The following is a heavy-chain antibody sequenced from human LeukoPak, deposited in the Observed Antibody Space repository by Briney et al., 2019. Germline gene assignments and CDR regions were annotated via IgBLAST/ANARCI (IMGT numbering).Heavy chain of an antibody. CDR2: INHSGST. V-gene: IGHV4-34*01. CDR3: ARGGAGDCSGGSCLYYFDY. D-gene: IGHD2-15*01. CDR1: GGAFSGYY. J-gene: IGHJ4*02. Sequence: SETLSLTCAVYGGAFSGYYWSWIRQPPGKGLEWIGEINHSGSTNYNPSLKSRVTISVDTSKNQFSLKLSSVTAADTAVYYCARGGAGDCSGGSCLYYFDYWGQGTLVTVSS.